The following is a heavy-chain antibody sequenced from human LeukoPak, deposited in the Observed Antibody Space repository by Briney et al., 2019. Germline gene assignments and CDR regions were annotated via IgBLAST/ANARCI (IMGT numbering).Heavy chain of an antibody. CDR1: GFTFSSYA. D-gene: IGHD2-2*01. Sequence: GGSLRLSCAASGFTFSSYAMSWVRQAPAKGLEWVSVISGSGGSTYYADSVKGRFTISRDNSKNTLYLQMNSLRAEDTAVYYCAKASPVVEYQLLVDYFDYWGQGTLVTVSS. CDR3: AKASPVVEYQLLVDYFDY. CDR2: ISGSGGST. V-gene: IGHV3-23*01. J-gene: IGHJ4*02.